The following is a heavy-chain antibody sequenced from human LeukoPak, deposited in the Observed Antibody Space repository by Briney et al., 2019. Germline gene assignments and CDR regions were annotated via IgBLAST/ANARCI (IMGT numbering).Heavy chain of an antibody. CDR3: ARVNRGDAFDI. Sequence: GGSLRLSCAASGFTFSSYGMHWVRQDPGKGLEWVAVIWYDGRNKFYADSLKGRFTISRDNSKNTLYLQMNSLRAEDTAVYYCARVNRGDAFDIWGQGTLVTVSS. CDR1: GFTFSSYG. D-gene: IGHD3-16*02. CDR2: IWYDGRNK. V-gene: IGHV3-33*01. J-gene: IGHJ3*02.